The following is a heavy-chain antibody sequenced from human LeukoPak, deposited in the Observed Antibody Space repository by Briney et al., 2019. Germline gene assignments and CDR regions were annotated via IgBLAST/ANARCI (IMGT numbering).Heavy chain of an antibody. CDR3: ARDRELLWFGELSEYYYMDV. J-gene: IGHJ6*03. CDR2: IYHSGST. CDR1: GYSISSGYY. Sequence: SETLSLTCAGSGYSISSGYYWGWIRQPPGKGLEWIGSIYHSGSTYYNPSLKSRVTISVDTSKNQFSLKLSSVTAADTAVYYCARDRELLWFGELSEYYYMDVWGKGTTVTVSS. D-gene: IGHD3-10*01. V-gene: IGHV4-38-2*02.